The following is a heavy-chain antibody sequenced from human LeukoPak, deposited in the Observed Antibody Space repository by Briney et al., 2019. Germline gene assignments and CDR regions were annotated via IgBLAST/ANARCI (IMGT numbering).Heavy chain of an antibody. V-gene: IGHV3-23*01. CDR1: GFTFSSYA. Sequence: PGGSLRLSCAASGFTFSSYAMSWVRQAPGKGLEWVSAISGSGGSTYYADSVKGRFTISRDNSKNTLYLQMNSLRAEDTAVYYCAKDGVAITMVRGVIITGYFDYWGQGTLVTVSS. CDR2: ISGSGGST. CDR3: AKDGVAITMVRGVIITGYFDY. J-gene: IGHJ4*02. D-gene: IGHD3-10*01.